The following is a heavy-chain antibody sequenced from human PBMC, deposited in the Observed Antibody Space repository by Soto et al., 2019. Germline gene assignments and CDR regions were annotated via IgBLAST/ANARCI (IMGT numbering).Heavy chain of an antibody. CDR1: GFTFSTSA. V-gene: IGHV1-58*01. J-gene: IGHJ6*02. Sequence: SVKVSCKASGFTFSTSAVQWVRQARGQRLEWIGWIVVGSGNTIYARKFQERVTITRDMSTSTVYMELSSLRSEDTAVYYCAVRSMGGYYYGIDLWGQGTTVTVSS. D-gene: IGHD3-10*01. CDR3: AVRSMGGYYYGIDL. CDR2: IVVGSGNT.